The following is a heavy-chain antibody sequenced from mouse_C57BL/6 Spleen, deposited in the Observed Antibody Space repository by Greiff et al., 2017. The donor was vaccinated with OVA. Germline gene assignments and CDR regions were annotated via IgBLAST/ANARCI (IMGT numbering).Heavy chain of an antibody. D-gene: IGHD1-1*01. CDR1: GYTFTSYW. J-gene: IGHJ2*01. CDR3: ARDDYGRRDFDY. Sequence: QVQLQQPGAELVRPGSSVKLSCKASGYTFTSYWMPWVKQRPIQGLEWIGTIDPSDSETHYNHKFKDKATLTVDKSSSTAYMQLSSLTSEDSAVYYGARDDYGRRDFDYWGQGTTLTVSS. CDR2: IDPSDSET. V-gene: IGHV1-52*01.